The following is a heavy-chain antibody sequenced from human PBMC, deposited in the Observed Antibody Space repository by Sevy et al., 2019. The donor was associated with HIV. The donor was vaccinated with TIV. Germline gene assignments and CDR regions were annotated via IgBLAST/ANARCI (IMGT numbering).Heavy chain of an antibody. D-gene: IGHD4-4*01. CDR3: ARVPTAVTTGPKFDY. CDR1: GGSFSGYY. Sequence: ETLSLTCAVYGGSFSGYYWSWIRQPPGKGLEWIGEINHSGSTNYNPSLKSRVTISVDTSKNQFSLKLSSVTAADTAVYYCARVPTAVTTGPKFDYWGQGTLVTVSS. CDR2: INHSGST. J-gene: IGHJ4*02. V-gene: IGHV4-34*01.